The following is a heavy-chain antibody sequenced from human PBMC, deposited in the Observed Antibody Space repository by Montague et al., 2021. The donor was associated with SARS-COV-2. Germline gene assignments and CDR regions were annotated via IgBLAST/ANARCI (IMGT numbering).Heavy chain of an antibody. CDR2: IYHTGST. Sequence: SETLSLTCVVSGDSISTDNWWTWVRLPPGKGLEWVGEIYHTGSTKYKQSLKSRVSMSVDKSWNQFSLKLSSVTAADTAVYYCARAAPWSFRDILTGYYYYYCMDVWGQGTTVTVSS. D-gene: IGHD3-9*01. J-gene: IGHJ6*02. V-gene: IGHV4-4*02. CDR3: ARAAPWSFRDILTGYYYYYCMDV. CDR1: GDSISTDNW.